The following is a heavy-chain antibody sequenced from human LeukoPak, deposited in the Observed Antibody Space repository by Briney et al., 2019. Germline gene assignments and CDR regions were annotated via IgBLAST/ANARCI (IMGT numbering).Heavy chain of an antibody. V-gene: IGHV1-8*01. Sequence: ASVKVSCKASGYTFTSYDINWVRQAPGQGLEWMGWMNPNSGNTGYAQKFQGRVTMTRNTSISTAYMELSSLRSEDTAVYYCARARGPGYSYGYWDYYYYYMDVWGKGTTVTVSS. D-gene: IGHD5-18*01. CDR3: ARARGPGYSYGYWDYYYYYMDV. CDR2: MNPNSGNT. J-gene: IGHJ6*03. CDR1: GYTFTSYD.